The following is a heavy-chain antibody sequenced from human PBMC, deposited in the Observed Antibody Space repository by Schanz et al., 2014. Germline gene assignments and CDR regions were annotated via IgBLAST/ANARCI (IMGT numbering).Heavy chain of an antibody. CDR1: GGTFSSFG. J-gene: IGHJ4*02. V-gene: IGHV1-18*01. CDR3: ARGGYSSGWYDRDIAHFDY. D-gene: IGHD6-19*01. Sequence: VQLEQSGAEVKKPGSSVKVSCKASGGTFSSFGINWVRQAPGQGLEWMGWISPYNGNTNYAPKVQGRVTVTTDTSTSTVYMELRSLTSDDTAVYYCARGGYSSGWYDRDIAHFDYWGQGTLVTVSS. CDR2: ISPYNGNT.